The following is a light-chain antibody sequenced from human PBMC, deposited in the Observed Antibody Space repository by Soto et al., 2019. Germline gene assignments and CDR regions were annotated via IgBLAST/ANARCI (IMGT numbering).Light chain of an antibody. CDR1: QSVSSN. J-gene: IGKJ1*01. CDR3: QPYNNWPRT. CDR2: GAS. V-gene: IGKV3-15*01. Sequence: EIVMTQSPATLSVSPGERATLSCRASQSVSSNLAWYQQKPGQAPRLLIYGASTRATGIPASFSGSRSGTEFTLTISSMQSEDFAVYYCQPYNNWPRTFGQGTKVEIK.